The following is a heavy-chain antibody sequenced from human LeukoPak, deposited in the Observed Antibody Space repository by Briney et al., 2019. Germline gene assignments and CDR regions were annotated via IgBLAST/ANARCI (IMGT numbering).Heavy chain of an antibody. D-gene: IGHD3-3*01. V-gene: IGHV3-48*03. J-gene: IGHJ4*02. CDR3: ARALRDYDFWSGLDY. CDR1: GLTFSNFK. CDR2: ISDSGRTT. Sequence: PGGSLRLSCAVSGLTFSNFKMNWVRQAPGKGLEWVSYISDSGRTTFYADSVKGRFTISRDNAKNSLYLQMSSLRVEDTAVYYCARALRDYDFWSGLDYWGQGTLVTVSS.